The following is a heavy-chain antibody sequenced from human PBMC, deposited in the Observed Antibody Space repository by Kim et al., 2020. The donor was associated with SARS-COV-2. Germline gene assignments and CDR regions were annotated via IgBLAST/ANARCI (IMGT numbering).Heavy chain of an antibody. CDR2: IIPIFGTA. CDR3: ARRLNTYYYDSSGYYPEVGYCDY. D-gene: IGHD3-22*01. Sequence: SVKVSCKASGGTFSSYAISWVRQAPGQGLEWMGGIIPIFGTANYAQKFQGRVTITADESTSTAYMELSSLRSEDTAVYYCARRLNTYYYDSSGYYPEVGYCDYWGQGTLVTVSS. CDR1: GGTFSSYA. V-gene: IGHV1-69*13. J-gene: IGHJ4*02.